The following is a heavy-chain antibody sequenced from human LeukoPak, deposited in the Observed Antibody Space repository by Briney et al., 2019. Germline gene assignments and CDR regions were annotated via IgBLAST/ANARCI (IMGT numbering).Heavy chain of an antibody. Sequence: GGSLRLSCAASGFTFSSYAMSWVRQAPGKGLEWVSLISGSSGSTDYADSVKGRFTISRDNSKNTLYLQMNSLRAEDTAVYYCAKGLERWLQSPFDYWGQGTLVTVSS. D-gene: IGHD5-24*01. V-gene: IGHV3-23*01. J-gene: IGHJ4*02. CDR3: AKGLERWLQSPFDY. CDR2: ISGSSGST. CDR1: GFTFSSYA.